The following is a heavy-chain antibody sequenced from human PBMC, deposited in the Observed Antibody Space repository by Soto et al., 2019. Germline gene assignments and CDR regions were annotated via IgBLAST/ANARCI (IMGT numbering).Heavy chain of an antibody. Sequence: GGSLRLSCAASGFTFSDYAIIWIRQVPGKGLQWVSGLYGNGGGVHYADSVKGRFTISRDNSAYSAYLQMNNLRVEDTAVYYCAREAVPFDGIWRAQDWGQGTVVTVSS. CDR1: GFTFSDYA. CDR3: AREAVPFDGIWRAQD. V-gene: IGHV3-23*01. D-gene: IGHD3-9*01. J-gene: IGHJ4*02. CDR2: LYGNGGGV.